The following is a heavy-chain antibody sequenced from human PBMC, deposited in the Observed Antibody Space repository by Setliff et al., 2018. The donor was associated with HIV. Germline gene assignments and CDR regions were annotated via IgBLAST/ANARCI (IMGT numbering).Heavy chain of an antibody. V-gene: IGHV4-61*05. Sequence: SETLSLTCTVSGGSISSSSYYWGWIRQPPGKGLEWIGYINFGSTTYNPSLKSRVTISLDTSKNQFSLKLSSVTAADTAVYYCARSISSGWYYGYFDYWGQGTLVTVSS. J-gene: IGHJ4*02. CDR3: ARSISSGWYYGYFDY. D-gene: IGHD6-19*01. CDR1: GGSISSSSYY. CDR2: INFGST.